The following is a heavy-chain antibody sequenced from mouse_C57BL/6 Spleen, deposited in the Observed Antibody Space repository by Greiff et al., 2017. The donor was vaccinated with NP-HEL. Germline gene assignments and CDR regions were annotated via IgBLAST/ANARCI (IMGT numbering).Heavy chain of an antibody. J-gene: IGHJ4*01. CDR2: IYPGDGDT. Sequence: QVQLQQSGAELVKPGASVKISCKASGYAFSSYWMNWVKQRPGKGLEWIGQIYPGDGDTNYNGKFKGKATLTADKSSSTAYMQLSSLTSEDSAVYFCARSSFYYYGSSYAMDYWGQGTSVTVSS. D-gene: IGHD1-1*01. V-gene: IGHV1-80*01. CDR3: ARSSFYYYGSSYAMDY. CDR1: GYAFSSYW.